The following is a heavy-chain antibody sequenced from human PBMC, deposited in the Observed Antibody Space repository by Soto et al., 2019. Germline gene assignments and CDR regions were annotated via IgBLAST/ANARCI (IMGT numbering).Heavy chain of an antibody. D-gene: IGHD3-22*01. Sequence: ESGGDLVQPGGSLRLSCAASGFTFSSSWMSWVRQAPGKGLEWVANIKPDGTEKYYVDSVKGRFTISRDNAKNSLYLQMNSLRADVTAVYYCARKEYYYDTSNAGWFDPWGQGTLVTVSS. CDR3: ARKEYYYDTSNAGWFDP. V-gene: IGHV3-7*05. CDR1: GFTFSSSW. J-gene: IGHJ5*02. CDR2: IKPDGTEK.